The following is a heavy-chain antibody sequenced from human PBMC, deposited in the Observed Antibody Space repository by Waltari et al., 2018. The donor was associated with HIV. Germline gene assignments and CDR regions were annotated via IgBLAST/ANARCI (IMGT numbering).Heavy chain of an antibody. Sequence: QVQVVESGGGLVKPGGSLRLSCAASGFTFSDSYMSWIRQAPGKGLEWVSYISSSGGTIYYPDSVKGQFTISRDNAKRSLYLQMNSLRAEDTAVYYCARGREGATSYFDYWGQGTLVTVSP. V-gene: IGHV3-11*01. CDR2: ISSSGGTI. D-gene: IGHD1-26*01. CDR1: GFTFSDSY. J-gene: IGHJ4*02. CDR3: ARGREGATSYFDY.